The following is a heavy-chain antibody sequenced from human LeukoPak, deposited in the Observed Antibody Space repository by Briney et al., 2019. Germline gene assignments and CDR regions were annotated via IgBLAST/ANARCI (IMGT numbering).Heavy chain of an antibody. CDR3: ARAGWADAFDI. V-gene: IGHV4-59*01. D-gene: IGHD6-19*01. Sequence: RSETLSLTCTVSGGSISSYYWSWIRQPPGKGLEWIGYIYYSGSTNYNPSLKSRVTISVDTSKNQFSLKLSSVTAADTAVYYCARAGWADAFDIWGQGTMVTVSS. CDR1: GGSISSYY. CDR2: IYYSGST. J-gene: IGHJ3*02.